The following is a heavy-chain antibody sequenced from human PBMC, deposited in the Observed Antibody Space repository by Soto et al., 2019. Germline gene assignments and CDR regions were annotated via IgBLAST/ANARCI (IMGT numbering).Heavy chain of an antibody. J-gene: IGHJ1*01. CDR1: GFTFSSYA. Sequence: GGSLRLSCAASGFTFSSYAMSWVRQAPGKGLEWVSAISGSGGSTYYADSVKGRFTISRDNSKNTLYLQMNSLRAEDTAVYYCAKDNHDSSGYMDLGEYFQHWGQGTLVTVSS. CDR3: AKDNHDSSGYMDLGEYFQH. CDR2: ISGSGGST. V-gene: IGHV3-23*01. D-gene: IGHD3-22*01.